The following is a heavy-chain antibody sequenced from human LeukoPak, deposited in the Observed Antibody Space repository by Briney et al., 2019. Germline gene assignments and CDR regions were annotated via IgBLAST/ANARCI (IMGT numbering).Heavy chain of an antibody. CDR3: VRSVGSDWGHFDF. Sequence: GRSLRLSCAASGFNFDQYAMFWVRQAPGKGLEWVTGITWNSGTIAYADSVKGRFTISRDNAKSSLYLQMNSLRSEDTALYYCVRSVGSDWGHFDFRGQGTLVTVSS. D-gene: IGHD7-27*01. J-gene: IGHJ4*02. CDR2: ITWNSGTI. CDR1: GFNFDQYA. V-gene: IGHV3-9*01.